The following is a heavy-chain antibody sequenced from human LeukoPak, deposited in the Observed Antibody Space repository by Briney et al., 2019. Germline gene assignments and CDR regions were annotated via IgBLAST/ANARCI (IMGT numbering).Heavy chain of an antibody. V-gene: IGHV4-34*01. CDR1: GGSFSGYY. CDR3: AKTYYYGTFDY. J-gene: IGHJ4*02. D-gene: IGHD3-10*01. Sequence: SETLSLTCAVYGGSFSGYYWSWIRQPPGKGLEWIGEINHSGSTNYNPSLKSRVTISVDTSKNQFSLKLSSVTAADTAVYYCAKTYYYGTFDYWGQGTLVTVSS. CDR2: INHSGST.